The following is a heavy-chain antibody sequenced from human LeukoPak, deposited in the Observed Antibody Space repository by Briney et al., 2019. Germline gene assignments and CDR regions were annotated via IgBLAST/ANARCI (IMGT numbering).Heavy chain of an antibody. Sequence: PSETLSLTCTVSGGSISSYYWSWIRQPPGKGLEWIGYIYYSGSTNYNPSLKSRVTISVDTSKNQFSLKLSSVTAADTAVYYCARGPPNYDILTGYYAYNWFDPWGQGILVTVSS. V-gene: IGHV4-59*01. D-gene: IGHD3-9*01. J-gene: IGHJ5*02. CDR2: IYYSGST. CDR3: ARGPPNYDILTGYYAYNWFDP. CDR1: GGSISSYY.